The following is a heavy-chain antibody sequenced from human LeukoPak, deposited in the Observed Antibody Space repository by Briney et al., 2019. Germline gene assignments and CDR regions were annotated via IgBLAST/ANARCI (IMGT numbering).Heavy chain of an antibody. CDR2: INPNSGGT. J-gene: IGHJ5*02. Sequence: ASVNVSCKASVYTFTVYYMHWVRQAPGQGREWMGWINPNSGGTNYAQKFQGRVTMTRDTSISTAYMELSRLRSDDTAVYYCARGASGVYTVTTSWFDPWGQGTLVTVSS. CDR3: ARGASGVYTVTTSWFDP. D-gene: IGHD4-17*01. V-gene: IGHV1-2*02. CDR1: VYTFTVYY.